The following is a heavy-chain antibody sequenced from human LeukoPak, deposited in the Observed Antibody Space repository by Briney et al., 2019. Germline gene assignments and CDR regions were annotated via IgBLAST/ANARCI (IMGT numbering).Heavy chain of an antibody. Sequence: SETLSLTCTISGGSTSSYYWSWIRQSPGKGLEWIGDIYYTGDTNDNPSLKSRASISIDTSNNQFSLRLRSVTAADTAVYYCARGFQWHPKPCVFDVWGQGTMVTASS. J-gene: IGHJ3*01. V-gene: IGHV4-59*01. CDR3: ARGFQWHPKPCVFDV. D-gene: IGHD2-8*01. CDR2: IYYTGDT. CDR1: GGSTSSYY.